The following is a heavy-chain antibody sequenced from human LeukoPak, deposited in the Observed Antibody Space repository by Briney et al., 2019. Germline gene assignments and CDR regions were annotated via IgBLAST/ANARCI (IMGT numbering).Heavy chain of an antibody. Sequence: GGSLRLSCVASGFTFSTYDMHWVRQDPGEGLVWVALIRDDESCKYYADSVKDRFAISRDNSKNTLYLQVNSLRAEDTAVYYCARDPPASGYAFDIWGQGTMVTVSS. D-gene: IGHD6-13*01. CDR3: ARDPPASGYAFDI. CDR1: GFTFSTYD. CDR2: IRDDESCK. J-gene: IGHJ3*02. V-gene: IGHV3-33*01.